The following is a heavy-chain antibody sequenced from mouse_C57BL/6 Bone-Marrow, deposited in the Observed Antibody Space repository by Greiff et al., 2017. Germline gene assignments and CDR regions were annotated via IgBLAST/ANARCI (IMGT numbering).Heavy chain of an antibody. CDR1: GYTFTSYT. CDR2: INPSSGYT. CDR3: ARYHYGSSYGY. D-gene: IGHD1-1*01. J-gene: IGHJ2*01. V-gene: IGHV1-4*01. Sequence: QVHVKQSGAELARPGASVKMSCKASGYTFTSYTMHWVKQRPGQGLEWIGYINPSSGYTKYNQKFKDKATLTADKSSSTAYMQLSSLTSEDSAVYYCARYHYGSSYGYWGQGTTLTVSS.